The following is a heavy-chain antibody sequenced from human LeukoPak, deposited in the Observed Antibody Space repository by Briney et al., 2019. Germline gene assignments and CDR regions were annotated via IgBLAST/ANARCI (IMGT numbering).Heavy chain of an antibody. D-gene: IGHD4-23*01. J-gene: IGHJ4*02. V-gene: IGHV3-48*02. CDR2: IGTSSSTI. CDR1: GFTFSTYG. CDR3: ARHGYGGNSGDY. Sequence: GGSLRLSCAASGFTFSTYGMNWVRQAPGKGLEWVSYIGTSSSTIYYADSVKGRFTISRDNAKNSLYLQMNSLRDEDTAVYYCARHGYGGNSGDYWGQGTLVTVSS.